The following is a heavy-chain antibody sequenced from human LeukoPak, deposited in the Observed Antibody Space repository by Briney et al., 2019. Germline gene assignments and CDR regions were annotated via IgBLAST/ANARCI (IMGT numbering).Heavy chain of an antibody. V-gene: IGHV4-34*01. CDR3: ARAPPPATVTSRYYYYMDV. D-gene: IGHD4-17*01. Sequence: SETLSPTCAVYGGSFSGYYWSWIRQPPGKGLEWIGEINHSGSTNYNPSLKSRVTISADTSKNQFSLKLSSVTAADTAVYYCARAPPPATVTSRYYYYMDVWGKGTTVTVSS. CDR1: GGSFSGYY. J-gene: IGHJ6*03. CDR2: INHSGST.